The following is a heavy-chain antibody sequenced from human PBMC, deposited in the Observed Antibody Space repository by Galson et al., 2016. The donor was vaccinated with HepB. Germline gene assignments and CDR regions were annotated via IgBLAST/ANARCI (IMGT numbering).Heavy chain of an antibody. J-gene: IGHJ5*02. CDR3: ARGLKRTMITFGGGNWFDP. Sequence: LSLTCTVSGGSISSNDFYWGWIRQPPGKGLEWIGSIYYSGSTDYNPPLESRVTISVDTSKSHFSLRLNSVTAADTSIYYCARGLKRTMITFGGGNWFDPWGQGTLVTVSS. CDR1: GGSISSNDFY. CDR2: IYYSGST. V-gene: IGHV4-39*02. D-gene: IGHD3-16*01.